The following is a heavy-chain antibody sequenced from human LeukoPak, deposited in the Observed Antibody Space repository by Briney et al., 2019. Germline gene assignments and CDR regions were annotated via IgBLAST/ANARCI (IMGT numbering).Heavy chain of an antibody. J-gene: IGHJ4*02. Sequence: ASVKVSCKASGYTFTSCDINWVRQAPGQGLEWMGWINPNSGGTNYAQKFQGRVTMTRDTSISTAYMELSRLRSDDTAVYYCARALAVVVPAAMAYWGQGTLVTVSS. CDR2: INPNSGGT. D-gene: IGHD2-2*01. V-gene: IGHV1-2*02. CDR3: ARALAVVVPAAMAY. CDR1: GYTFTSCD.